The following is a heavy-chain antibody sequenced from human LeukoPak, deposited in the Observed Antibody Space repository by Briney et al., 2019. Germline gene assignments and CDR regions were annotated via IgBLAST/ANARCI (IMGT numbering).Heavy chain of an antibody. CDR3: AKDGAVAGTKWFDP. J-gene: IGHJ5*02. CDR2: IYTSGNT. D-gene: IGHD6-19*01. CDR1: GFTVSSNY. V-gene: IGHV3-53*01. Sequence: GGSLRLSCAASGFTVSSNYMSWVRQAPGKGLEWVSVIYTSGNTYYADSVKGRFTISRDNSKNTLYLQMNSLRAEDTAVYYCAKDGAVAGTKWFDPWGQGTLVTVSS.